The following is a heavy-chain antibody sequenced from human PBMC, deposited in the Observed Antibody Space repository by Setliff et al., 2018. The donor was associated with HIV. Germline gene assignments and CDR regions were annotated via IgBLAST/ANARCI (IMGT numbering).Heavy chain of an antibody. Sequence: SETLSLTCTVSGGSISSGTYYWSWIRQHPGKGLEWIGYIYYSGSTYYNPSLKSRVTISVDTSRNQFSLKLSSVTAADTAVYYCARDRSDYYNLPGYFDHWGQGALVTVSS. D-gene: IGHD3-3*01. V-gene: IGHV4-31*03. CDR2: IYYSGST. CDR1: GGSISSGTYY. CDR3: ARDRSDYYNLPGYFDH. J-gene: IGHJ4*02.